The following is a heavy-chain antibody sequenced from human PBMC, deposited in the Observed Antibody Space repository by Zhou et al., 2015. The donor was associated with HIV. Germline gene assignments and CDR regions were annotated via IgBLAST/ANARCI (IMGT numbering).Heavy chain of an antibody. D-gene: IGHD3-3*01. J-gene: IGHJ6*02. CDR1: GFTFS. Sequence: QVQLVESGGGGVQPGRSLRLSCAASGFTFSMHWVRQAPGKGLEWVAVISYDGSNKYYADSVKGRFTISRDNSKNTLYLQMNSLRPEDTAVYYCAKESSTYDFWSGYTSYGMDVWGQGTTVTVSS. CDR2: ISYDGSNK. V-gene: IGHV3-30*18. CDR3: AKESSTYDFWSGYTSYGMDV.